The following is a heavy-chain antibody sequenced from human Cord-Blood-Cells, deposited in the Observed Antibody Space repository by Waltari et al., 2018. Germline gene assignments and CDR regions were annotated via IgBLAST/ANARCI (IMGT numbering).Heavy chain of an antibody. J-gene: IGHJ4*02. D-gene: IGHD2-21*02. Sequence: QLQLQESGPGLVKPSETLSLTCTVSGGSISSSSYYWGWIRQPPGKGLEWIGSIYYSGSTYYNQYLKSRVTISVDTSKNQFSLRLSSVTAADTAVYYCARQEYCGGDCYYDYWGQGTLVTVSS. CDR1: GGSISSSSYY. CDR3: ARQEYCGGDCYYDY. V-gene: IGHV4-39*07. CDR2: IYYSGST.